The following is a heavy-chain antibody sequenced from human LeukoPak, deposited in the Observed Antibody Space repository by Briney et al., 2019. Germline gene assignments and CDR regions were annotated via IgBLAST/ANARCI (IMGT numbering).Heavy chain of an antibody. J-gene: IGHJ2*01. CDR2: IYYSGST. CDR3: ARDLKAWGLSPHDWYFDL. CDR1: GGSISSYY. D-gene: IGHD3-16*01. Sequence: PSETLSLTCTVSGGSISSYYWSWIRQPPGKGLEWIGYIYYSGSTNYNPSLKSRVTISVDTSKNQFSLKLSSVTAADTAVYYCARDLKAWGLSPHDWYFDLWGRGTLVTVSS. V-gene: IGHV4-59*01.